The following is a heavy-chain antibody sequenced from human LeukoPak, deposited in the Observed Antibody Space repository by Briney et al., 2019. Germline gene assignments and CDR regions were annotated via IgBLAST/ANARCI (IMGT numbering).Heavy chain of an antibody. D-gene: IGHD3-22*01. CDR1: GFTFNNFG. J-gene: IGHJ4*02. CDR2: ISYSGSVQ. Sequence: GGSLRLSCAASGFTFNNFGMHWVRQAPGKGLVWVSVISYSGSVQFYADSVKGRFTISRDDSENTVHMQMNRLRVEDTAVYYCARSPRDSRDWTGTLDYWGQGALVTVSS. CDR3: ARSPRDSRDWTGTLDY. V-gene: IGHV3-30*03.